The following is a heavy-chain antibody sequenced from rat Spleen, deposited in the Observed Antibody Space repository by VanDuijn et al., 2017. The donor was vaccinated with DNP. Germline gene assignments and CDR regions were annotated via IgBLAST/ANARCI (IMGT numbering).Heavy chain of an antibody. CDR1: GYSITGNY. CDR2: ISYSGST. Sequence: EVQLQESGPGLVKPSQSLSLTCSVTGYSITGNYWGWIRKFPGNKMEYIGHISYSGSTNYNPSLKSRFSITRDTSKNQFFLQLNSVTTEDTATYYCARTGLYSNYVPFDYWGQGVMVTVSS. D-gene: IGHD1-2*01. V-gene: IGHV3-1*01. J-gene: IGHJ2*01. CDR3: ARTGLYSNYVPFDY.